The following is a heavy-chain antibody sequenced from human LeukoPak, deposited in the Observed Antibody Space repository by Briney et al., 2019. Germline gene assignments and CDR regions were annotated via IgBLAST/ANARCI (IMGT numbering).Heavy chain of an antibody. CDR1: GFTVSSNY. Sequence: GGSLRLSCAASGFTVSSNYMSWVRQAPGKGLEWVSVIYSGGSTYYADSVKGRFTISRDNSKNTLYLQMNSLRAEDTAVYYCARDLMGCSSTSCYGRFDYWGQGTLVTVSS. V-gene: IGHV3-66*02. CDR2: IYSGGST. CDR3: ARDLMGCSSTSCYGRFDY. D-gene: IGHD2-2*01. J-gene: IGHJ4*02.